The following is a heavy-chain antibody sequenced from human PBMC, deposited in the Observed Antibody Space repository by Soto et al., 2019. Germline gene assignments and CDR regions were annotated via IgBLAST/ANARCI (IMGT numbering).Heavy chain of an antibody. D-gene: IGHD6-6*01. V-gene: IGHV3-23*01. CDR2: ISGSGGST. Sequence: PGGSLRLSCAASGFTFSNYAMSWVRQAPGKGLEWVSTISGSGGSTYSADSVKGRFSISRDNAKNSLYLQMNSLRAEDTAVYYCARDEMYSSSLSAFDIWGQGTMVTVSS. CDR1: GFTFSNYA. J-gene: IGHJ3*02. CDR3: ARDEMYSSSLSAFDI.